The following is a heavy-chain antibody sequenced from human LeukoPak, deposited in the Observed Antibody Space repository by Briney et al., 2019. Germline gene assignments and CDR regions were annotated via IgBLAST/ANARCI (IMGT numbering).Heavy chain of an antibody. V-gene: IGHV1-8*01. CDR1: GYTFTNFD. CDR2: MNPNNDNT. Sequence: ASVKVSCKASGYTFTNFDINWVRQATGQGLEWMGWMNPNNDNTGYAQKFQGRVTMTRNTSISTAYMELSSLRSEDTAVYYCARNRGYSSGSRSGYYYMDVWGKGTTVTISS. D-gene: IGHD6-19*01. J-gene: IGHJ6*03. CDR3: ARNRGYSSGSRSGYYYMDV.